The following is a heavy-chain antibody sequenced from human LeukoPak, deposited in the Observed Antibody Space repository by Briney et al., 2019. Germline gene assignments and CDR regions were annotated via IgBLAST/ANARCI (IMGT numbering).Heavy chain of an antibody. V-gene: IGHV3-48*01. CDR2: ISNSSSTI. J-gene: IGHJ6*03. D-gene: IGHD6-13*01. CDR1: GVTFSSYS. CDR3: ARAPPDSSSWYYYYYYMDV. Sequence: GGSLRLSCAASGVTFSSYSMNWVRQAPGKGLEWVSYISNSSSTIYYADSVKGRFTISRDNAKNSLYLQMNSLRAGDTAVYYCARAPPDSSSWYYYYYYMDVWGKGTTVTVSS.